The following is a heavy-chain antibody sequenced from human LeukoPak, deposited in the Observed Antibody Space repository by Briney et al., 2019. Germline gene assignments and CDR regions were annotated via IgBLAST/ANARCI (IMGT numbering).Heavy chain of an antibody. J-gene: IGHJ5*02. CDR2: INPNSGGR. Sequence: ASVKVSCKASGYSFTAYYMHWVRQAPGQGLEWMGWINPNSGGRNYAQKFQGRVTMTRDPSISTAYMELSRLTSDDTAVYYCARPHFHSGYETWWSDPWGQGTLVTVSS. CDR3: ARPHFHSGYETWWSDP. V-gene: IGHV1-2*02. D-gene: IGHD5-12*01. CDR1: GYSFTAYY.